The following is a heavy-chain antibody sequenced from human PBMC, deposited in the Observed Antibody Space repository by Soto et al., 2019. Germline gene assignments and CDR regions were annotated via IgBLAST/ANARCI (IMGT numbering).Heavy chain of an antibody. CDR1: GYTFISSG. D-gene: IGHD4-4*01. CDR3: AREGSSSNPLDY. CDR2: ISSYNGNT. Sequence: ASVKVSCKASGYTFISSGISWVRQAPGQGLEWMAWISSYNGNTNYALKFQGRVSLTTDTSTSTAYMELRSLRSDDTAVYYCAREGSSSNPLDYWGQGTLVTVSS. J-gene: IGHJ4*02. V-gene: IGHV1-18*01.